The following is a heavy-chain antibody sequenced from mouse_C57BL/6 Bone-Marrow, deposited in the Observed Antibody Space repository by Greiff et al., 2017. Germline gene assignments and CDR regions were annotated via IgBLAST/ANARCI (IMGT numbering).Heavy chain of an antibody. V-gene: IGHV1-64*01. CDR2: IHPNSGST. J-gene: IGHJ1*03. Sequence: QVQLQQSGAELVKPGASVKLSCKASGYTFTSYWMHWVKQRPGQGLEWIGMIHPNSGSTNYNEKFKSKATLTVDKSSSTAYMQLSSLTSEGSAVYYCATNSYYHGSRGYFDVWGTGTTVTVSS. CDR1: GYTFTSYW. D-gene: IGHD1-1*01. CDR3: ATNSYYHGSRGYFDV.